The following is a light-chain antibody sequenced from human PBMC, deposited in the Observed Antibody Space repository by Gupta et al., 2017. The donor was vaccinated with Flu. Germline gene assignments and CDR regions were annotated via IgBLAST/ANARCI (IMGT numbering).Light chain of an antibody. Sequence: DIQMTQSPSTLSASVGDRVTITCRASQRVSTSLAWYQQKPGKAPKLLISRASNLESGVPSRFSGSGSGTEFALTISSVQPDDFATYYCQQYNNYSPLTFGGGTKIEIK. CDR3: QQYNNYSPLT. V-gene: IGKV1-5*03. J-gene: IGKJ4*01. CDR2: RAS. CDR1: QRVSTS.